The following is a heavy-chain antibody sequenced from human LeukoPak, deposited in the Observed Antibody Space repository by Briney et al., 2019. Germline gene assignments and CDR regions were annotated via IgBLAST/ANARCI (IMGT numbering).Heavy chain of an antibody. V-gene: IGHV4-39*01. CDR3: ASLQGGATVLDNPFDY. CDR2: IYYSGST. D-gene: IGHD1-26*01. CDR1: GGSISSSSYY. J-gene: IGHJ4*02. Sequence: PSETLSFTCTVSGGSISSSSYYWGWIRQPPGKGLEWIGSIYYSGSTYYNPSLKSRVTISVDTSKNQFSLKLSSVTAADTAVYYCASLQGGATVLDNPFDYWGQGTLVTVSS.